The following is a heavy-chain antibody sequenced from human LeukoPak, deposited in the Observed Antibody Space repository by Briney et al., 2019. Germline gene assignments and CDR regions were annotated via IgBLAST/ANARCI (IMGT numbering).Heavy chain of an antibody. D-gene: IGHD3-10*01. CDR3: ARDGATMVRGVTVDDY. CDR1: GSSIRSSSYY. CDR2: IYYSGST. J-gene: IGHJ4*02. V-gene: IGHV4-39*07. Sequence: SETLSLTCTVSGSSIRSSSYYWGWIRQPPGKGLEWIGSIYYSGSTYYNPSLKSRVTISVDTSKNQFSLKLSSVTAADTAVYYCARDGATMVRGVTVDDYWGQGTLVTVSS.